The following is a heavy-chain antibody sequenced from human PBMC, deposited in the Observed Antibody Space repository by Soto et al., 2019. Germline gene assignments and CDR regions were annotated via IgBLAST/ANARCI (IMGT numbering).Heavy chain of an antibody. D-gene: IGHD4-17*01. Sequence: QVQLQQWGAGLLKPSETLSLTCAVYGGSFSGYYWSWIRQPPGKGLEWIGEINHSGSTNYNPSLKSRVTISVDTSKNQFSLKLSSVTAADTAVYYCARSGGDYENWFDPWGQGTLVTVSS. J-gene: IGHJ5*02. CDR2: INHSGST. V-gene: IGHV4-34*01. CDR3: ARSGGDYENWFDP. CDR1: GGSFSGYY.